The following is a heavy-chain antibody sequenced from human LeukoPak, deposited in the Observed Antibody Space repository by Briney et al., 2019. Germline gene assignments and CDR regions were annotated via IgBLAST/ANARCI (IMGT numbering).Heavy chain of an antibody. CDR2: IYYSGST. V-gene: IGHV4-59*01. CDR1: GGSFSGYY. D-gene: IGHD5-18*01. J-gene: IGHJ6*03. Sequence: SETLSLTCAVYGGSFSGYYWSWIRQPPGKGLEWIAYIYYSGSTNYNPSLKSRVTISVDTSKNQFSLKLGSVTAADTAVYYCARTTEGGYTYGYFYYYYMDVWGKGTTVTISS. CDR3: ARTTEGGYTYGYFYYYYMDV.